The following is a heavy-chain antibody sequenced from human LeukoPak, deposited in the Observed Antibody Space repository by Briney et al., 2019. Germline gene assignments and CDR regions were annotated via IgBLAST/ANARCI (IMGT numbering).Heavy chain of an antibody. J-gene: IGHJ4*02. Sequence: GGSLRLSCAASGFTFSSYCKRWVRQAPGKGLEWVSAISGSGGSTYYADSVKGRFTISRDNAKNSLYLQMNSLRAEDTAVYYCARAVGSSGYFFDYWGQGTLVTVSS. CDR2: ISGSGGST. V-gene: IGHV3-23*01. CDR1: GFTFSSYC. CDR3: ARAVGSSGYFFDY. D-gene: IGHD3-22*01.